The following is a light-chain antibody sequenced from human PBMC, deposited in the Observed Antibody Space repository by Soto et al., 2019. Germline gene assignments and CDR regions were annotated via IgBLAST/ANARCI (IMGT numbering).Light chain of an antibody. V-gene: IGLV2-14*01. Sequence: QSALTQPASVSGSPGQSITISCSGTSSDVGAHDFVSWYQHHPDKAPKVIIFEVTKRPSGVSNRFSGSKTGNTASLTISGLQAEDEADYYCNSYTLSRTVIFGGGPKVTVL. CDR3: NSYTLSRTVI. CDR1: SSDVGAHDF. CDR2: EVT. J-gene: IGLJ2*01.